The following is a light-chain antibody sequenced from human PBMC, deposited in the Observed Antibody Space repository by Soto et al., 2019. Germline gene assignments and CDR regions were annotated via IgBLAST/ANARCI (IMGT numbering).Light chain of an antibody. J-gene: IGKJ2*01. CDR1: QSISSW. V-gene: IGKV1-5*01. Sequence: DIQMTQSPSTLSASVGDRVTITCRASQSISSWLAWYQQKPGKAPKLLIYDASSLESGVPSRFSGSGSGTEFTLTISSLQPDDVATYFCQRDNSYKYNFGQGTKREIK. CDR3: QRDNSYKYN. CDR2: DAS.